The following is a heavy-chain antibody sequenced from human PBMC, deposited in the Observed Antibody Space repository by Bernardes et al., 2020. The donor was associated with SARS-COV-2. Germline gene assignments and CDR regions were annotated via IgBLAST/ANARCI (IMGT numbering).Heavy chain of an antibody. CDR3: ARGGRVPAAVVDS. Sequence: SLLLSFASSGFTFSDYYMSWIRQAPGKGLEWVSYISSSSSYTNYADSVKGRFTISRDNAKNSLYLQMNSLRAEDTAVYYCARGGRVPAAVVDSWGQGTLVNVSS. CDR1: GFTFSDYY. J-gene: IGHJ4*02. V-gene: IGHV3-11*05. CDR2: ISSSSSYT. D-gene: IGHD2-2*01.